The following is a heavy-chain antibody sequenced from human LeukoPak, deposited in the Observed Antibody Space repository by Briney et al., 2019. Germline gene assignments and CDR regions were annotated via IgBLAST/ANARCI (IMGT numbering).Heavy chain of an antibody. CDR1: GFTFSSYS. CDR3: ARDAIVVVPAARSANWFDP. CDR2: ISSSSSYI. V-gene: IGHV3-21*01. J-gene: IGHJ5*02. Sequence: GGSLRLSCAASGFTFSSYSMNWVRQAPGRGLEWVSSISSSSSYIYYADSVKGRFTISRDNAKNSLYLQMNSLRAEDTAVYYCARDAIVVVPAARSANWFDPWGQGTLVTVSS. D-gene: IGHD2-2*01.